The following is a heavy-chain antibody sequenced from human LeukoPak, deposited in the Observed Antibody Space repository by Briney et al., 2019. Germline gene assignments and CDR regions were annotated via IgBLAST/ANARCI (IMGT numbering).Heavy chain of an antibody. D-gene: IGHD2-8*01. Sequence: ASVKASCKASGYTFTGYYMHWVRQAPGQGLEWMGWINPNSGGTNYAQKFQGRVAMTRDTSISTAYMELSRLRSDDTAVYYCARDIVLMVYAVHDAFDIWGQGTMVTVSS. J-gene: IGHJ3*02. CDR2: INPNSGGT. CDR1: GYTFTGYY. CDR3: ARDIVLMVYAVHDAFDI. V-gene: IGHV1-2*02.